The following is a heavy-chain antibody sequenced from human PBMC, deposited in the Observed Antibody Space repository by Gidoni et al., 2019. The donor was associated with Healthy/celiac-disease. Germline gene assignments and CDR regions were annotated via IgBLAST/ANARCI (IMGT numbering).Heavy chain of an antibody. CDR3: ARALGCSSTSCYTPPTYYYYYGMDV. J-gene: IGHJ6*02. CDR1: GFAFSSCG. V-gene: IGHV3-33*01. Sequence: QVQLVESGGGVVQPGRSLRLSCAASGFAFSSCGMHWVRQAQGKGLEWVAVIWYDGSNKYYADSVKGRFTISRDNSKNTLYLQMNSLRAEDTAVYYCARALGCSSTSCYTPPTYYYYYGMDVWGQGTTVTVSS. D-gene: IGHD2-2*02. CDR2: IWYDGSNK.